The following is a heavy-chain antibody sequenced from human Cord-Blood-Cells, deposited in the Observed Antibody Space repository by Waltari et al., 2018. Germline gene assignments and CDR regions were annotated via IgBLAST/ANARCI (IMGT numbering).Heavy chain of an antibody. D-gene: IGHD6-13*01. CDR1: GFTFTSSA. CDR2: IVVGSGNT. J-gene: IGHJ4*02. CDR3: AADPRAGERYSSSWYYFDY. V-gene: IGHV1-58*01. Sequence: QMQLVQSGPEVKKPGTSVKVSCKASGFTFTSSAVQWVRQARGQRPEWIGWIVVGSGNTNYAQKFQERVTITRDMSTSTAYMGLSSLRSEDTAVYYCAADPRAGERYSSSWYYFDYWGQGTLVTVSS.